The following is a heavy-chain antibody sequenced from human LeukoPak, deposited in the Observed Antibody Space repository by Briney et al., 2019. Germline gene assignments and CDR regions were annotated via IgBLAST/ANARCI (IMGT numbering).Heavy chain of an antibody. CDR3: ARQLGYCSSTSCYTGFDP. CDR1: GGSTSSYY. V-gene: IGHV4-59*01. CDR2: IYYSGST. D-gene: IGHD2-2*02. J-gene: IGHJ5*02. Sequence: SETLSLTCTVSGGSTSSYYWSWIRQPPGKGLEWVGYIYYSGSTNYNPSLKSRVTISVDTSKNQFSLKLSSVTAADTAVYYCARQLGYCSSTSCYTGFDPWGQRTLVTVSS.